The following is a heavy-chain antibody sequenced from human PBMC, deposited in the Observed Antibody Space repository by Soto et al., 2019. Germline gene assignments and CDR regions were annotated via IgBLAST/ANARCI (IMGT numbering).Heavy chain of an antibody. CDR1: GYTFTSYG. J-gene: IGHJ4*02. Sequence: QVQLVQSGAEVKKPGASVKVSCKASGYTFTSYGISWVRQAPGQGLEWMGWISAYNGNTNYAQKLQGRVTMTADTSTSTAYMELRSVRSDDTDVYYCARDRAFVGAVAGHTTLGYGGQGTLVTVSS. CDR3: ARDRAFVGAVAGHTTLGY. V-gene: IGHV1-18*04. CDR2: ISAYNGNT. D-gene: IGHD6-19*01.